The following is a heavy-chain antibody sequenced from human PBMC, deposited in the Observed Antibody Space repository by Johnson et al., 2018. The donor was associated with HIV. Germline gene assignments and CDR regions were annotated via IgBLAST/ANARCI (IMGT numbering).Heavy chain of an antibody. Sequence: VQLVESGGGVVQPGRSLRLSCAASGFTFSSYAMHWVRQAPAKGLQWVAVISYDGSNKYYADSVKGRFTISRDNSKNTLYLQMNSLRVEDTAVYNCAREGGVVGNAFDIWGQGTMVTVSS. CDR2: ISYDGSNK. D-gene: IGHD1-26*01. CDR1: GFTFSSYA. CDR3: AREGGVVGNAFDI. V-gene: IGHV3-30*04. J-gene: IGHJ3*02.